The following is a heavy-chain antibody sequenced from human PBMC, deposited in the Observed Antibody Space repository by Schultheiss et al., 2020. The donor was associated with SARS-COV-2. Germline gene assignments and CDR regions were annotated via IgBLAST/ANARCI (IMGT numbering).Heavy chain of an antibody. CDR3: ARGILQYCSGGTCPLFY. CDR2: ISGSGGST. D-gene: IGHD2-15*01. V-gene: IGHV3-23*01. Sequence: GGSLRLSCEASGFTFSAYAMHWVRQAPGKGLEWVSAISGSGGSTYYADSVKGRFTISRDNAKNSVFLQMDSLRAEDTAIYYCARGILQYCSGGTCPLFYWGQGTLVTVSS. CDR1: GFTFSAYA. J-gene: IGHJ4*02.